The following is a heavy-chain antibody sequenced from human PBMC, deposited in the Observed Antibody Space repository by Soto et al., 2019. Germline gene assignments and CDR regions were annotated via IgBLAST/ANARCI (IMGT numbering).Heavy chain of an antibody. Sequence: SETLSLTCTVSGGSISSYYWSGIRQPPGKGLEWIGYIYYSGSSNYNPSLKSRVTISVDTSKNQLSLKLSSVTAADTAAYYCARVESSRSYLSWFDPWGQGNLVTVS. D-gene: IGHD3-10*01. CDR2: IYYSGSS. CDR3: ARVESSRSYLSWFDP. CDR1: GGSISSYY. V-gene: IGHV4-59*13. J-gene: IGHJ5*02.